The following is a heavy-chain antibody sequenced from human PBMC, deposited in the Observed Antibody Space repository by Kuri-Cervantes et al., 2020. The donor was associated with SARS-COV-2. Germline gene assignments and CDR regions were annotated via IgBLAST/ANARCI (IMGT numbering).Heavy chain of an antibody. CDR2: INHSGST. J-gene: IGHJ4*02. CDR3: ARGRSPGY. V-gene: IGHV4-34*01. Sequence: SQTLSLTCAVYGGSFSGYYWSWIRQPPGKGLEWIGEINHSGSTNYNPSLKSRVTISVDTSKNQFPLKLSSVTAADTAVYYCARGRSPGYWGQGTLVTVSS. CDR1: GGSFSGYY.